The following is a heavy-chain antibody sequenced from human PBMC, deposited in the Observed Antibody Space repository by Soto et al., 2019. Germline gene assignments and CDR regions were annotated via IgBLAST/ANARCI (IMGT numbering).Heavy chain of an antibody. V-gene: IGHV3-48*02. CDR1: VFTFSGYG. Sequence: VGSLRLSCSSSVFTFSGYGMNLVRKTPGKGLEWVSYISNAASTIYYADSVKGRFTISRDNAKNSLYLQMNSLRDEDTAVYYCARPEYSSSSYGMEVWGQGTTVTVSS. J-gene: IGHJ6*02. D-gene: IGHD6-6*01. CDR3: ARPEYSSSSYGMEV. CDR2: ISNAASTI.